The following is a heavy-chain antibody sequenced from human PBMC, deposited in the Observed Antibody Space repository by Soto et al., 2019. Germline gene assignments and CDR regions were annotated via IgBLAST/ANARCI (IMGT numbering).Heavy chain of an antibody. V-gene: IGHV1-69*01. Sequence: QVQLVQSGGEVKKPGCSVKVSCKASGGTFSSYAISWVRQAPGQGLEWMGGIIPIFGTAYYAQKFQGSVTITAGESTITAYMQLSSLRSKDAALYYCAKVDASYEMATTYFYYWVQGTLVTLS. D-gene: IGHD5-12*01. CDR3: AKVDASYEMATTYFYY. CDR2: IIPIFGTA. J-gene: IGHJ4*02. CDR1: GGTFSSYA.